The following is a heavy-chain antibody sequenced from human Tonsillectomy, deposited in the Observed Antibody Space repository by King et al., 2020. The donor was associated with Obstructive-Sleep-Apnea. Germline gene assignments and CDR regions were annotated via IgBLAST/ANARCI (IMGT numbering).Heavy chain of an antibody. D-gene: IGHD2-2*01. CDR1: GGSISSYY. Sequence: VQLQESGPGLVKPSETLSLTCTVSGGSISSYYWSWIRQPAGKGLEWIGRIYTSGNTNYNPSLKSRVTMSVDTSTNQFSLKRSSVTAADTAVYYCARDVVVPAAMMGDCFNPWGQGTLVTVSS. CDR2: IYTSGNT. V-gene: IGHV4-4*07. CDR3: ARDVVVPAAMMGDCFNP. J-gene: IGHJ5*02.